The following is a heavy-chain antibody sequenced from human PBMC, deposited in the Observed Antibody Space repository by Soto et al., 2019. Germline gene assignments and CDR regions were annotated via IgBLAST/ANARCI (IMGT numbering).Heavy chain of an antibody. CDR2: ISAYNGNT. CDR3: AREGRVHQLVPSYYYYGMDV. CDR1: GYTFTTYG. Sequence: QVQLVQSGAEVKKPGASVKVSCKASGYTFTTYGITWVRQAPGQGLEWMGWISAYNGNTNYAQKLQGRVTMTTDTPTSPAYMELRSLTSADTPVYYCAREGRVHQLVPSYYYYGMDVWGQGPTVPLSS. J-gene: IGHJ6*02. D-gene: IGHD2-2*01. V-gene: IGHV1-18*01.